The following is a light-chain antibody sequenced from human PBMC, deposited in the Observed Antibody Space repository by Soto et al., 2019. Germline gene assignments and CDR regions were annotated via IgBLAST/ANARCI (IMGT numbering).Light chain of an antibody. CDR1: SSNIGAGYD. V-gene: IGLV1-40*01. CDR2: THN. J-gene: IGLJ1*01. Sequence: SVLTQPPSVSGAPGQRVTIYCTGSSSNIGAGYDVHWYLQVPGTAPKLLVYTHNNRPSGVPDRFSGSTSGTSASLAITGLQSEDEADYYCQSYDSRLSAYVFGTGTKVTVL. CDR3: QSYDSRLSAYV.